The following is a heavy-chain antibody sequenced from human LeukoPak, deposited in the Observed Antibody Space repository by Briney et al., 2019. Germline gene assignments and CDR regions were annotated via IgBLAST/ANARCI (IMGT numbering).Heavy chain of an antibody. CDR2: ISAGGDST. J-gene: IGHJ4*02. D-gene: IGHD4-17*01. CDR1: GFTFGTYA. V-gene: IGHV3-23*01. CDR3: AKGLKLTTISFDY. Sequence: GGSLRLSCAASGFTFGTYAMNWVRQAPGKGLEWVSAISAGGDSTYYADSVKGRFTISRDNSKSTLYLQMSSLGAEDTAVYYCAKGLKLTTISFDYWGQGSLVTVSS.